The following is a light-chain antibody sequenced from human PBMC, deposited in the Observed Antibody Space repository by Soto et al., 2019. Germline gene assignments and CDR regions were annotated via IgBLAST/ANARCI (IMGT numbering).Light chain of an antibody. Sequence: DIQMTQSPSTLSASVGDRVTITCRASQSISSWLAWYQQKPGKASKLLIYDASSLESGVPSRFSGSGSGTEFTLTISSLQPDDFATYYCQQYNSYSPETFGQGTKVDIK. V-gene: IGKV1-5*01. CDR1: QSISSW. CDR2: DAS. CDR3: QQYNSYSPET. J-gene: IGKJ1*01.